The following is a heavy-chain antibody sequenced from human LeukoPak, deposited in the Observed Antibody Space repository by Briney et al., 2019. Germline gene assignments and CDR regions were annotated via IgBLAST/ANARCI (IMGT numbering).Heavy chain of an antibody. CDR1: GFTFSSYA. V-gene: IGHV3-23*01. J-gene: IGHJ5*02. Sequence: PGGSLRLSCAASGFTFSSYAMSWVRQAPGKGLEWVSAISGSGGSTYYADSVKGRFTIPRDNSKNTLYLQMNSLRAEDTAVYYCAKVPAAYNWFDPWGQGTLVTVSS. D-gene: IGHD2-2*01. CDR3: AKVPAAYNWFDP. CDR2: ISGSGGST.